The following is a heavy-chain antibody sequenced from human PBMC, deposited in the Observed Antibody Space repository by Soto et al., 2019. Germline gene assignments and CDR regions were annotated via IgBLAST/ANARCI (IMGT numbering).Heavy chain of an antibody. CDR1: GYTFTGYY. J-gene: IGHJ4*02. Sequence: ASVKVYCKSSGYTFTGYYIHWVRQAPGQGLERMGWINPNSGGTNYAQKFQGRVTMTRDTSISTAYMELSRLRSDDTAVYYCARGYSGSYSPDYWGQGTLVNVSS. V-gene: IGHV1-2*02. CDR2: INPNSGGT. CDR3: ARGYSGSYSPDY. D-gene: IGHD1-26*01.